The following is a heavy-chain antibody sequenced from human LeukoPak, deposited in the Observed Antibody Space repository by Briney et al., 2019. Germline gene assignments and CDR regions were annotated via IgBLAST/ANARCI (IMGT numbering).Heavy chain of an antibody. Sequence: SETLSLTCTVSGGSISSGDYYWSWIRQPPGKGLEWIGYIYYSGSTYYDPSLKSRVTISVDTSKNQFSLKLSSVTAADTAVYYCASSAPQAYCGGDCTYFDYWGQGTLVTVSS. D-gene: IGHD2-21*02. CDR1: GGSISSGDYY. CDR2: IYYSGST. V-gene: IGHV4-30-4*01. CDR3: ASSAPQAYCGGDCTYFDY. J-gene: IGHJ4*02.